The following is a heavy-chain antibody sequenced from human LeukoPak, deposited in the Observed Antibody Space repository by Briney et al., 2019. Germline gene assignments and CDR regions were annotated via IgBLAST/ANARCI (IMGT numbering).Heavy chain of an antibody. CDR2: ISYSGST. D-gene: IGHD3-22*01. CDR1: GGSISSSSYY. J-gene: IGHJ4*02. CDR3: ARSVDSLLNFDY. Sequence: SETLSLTCTVSGGSISSSSYYWGWIRQPPGKGLEWIGGISYSGSTYYNPSLKSRVTISVDTSKNQFSLKLSSVTAADTAVYYCARSVDSLLNFDYWGQGTLVTVSS. V-gene: IGHV4-39*01.